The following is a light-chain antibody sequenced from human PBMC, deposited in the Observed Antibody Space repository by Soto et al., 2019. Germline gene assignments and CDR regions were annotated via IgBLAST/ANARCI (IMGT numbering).Light chain of an antibody. CDR3: CSYAGGRTFVV. CDR2: EVN. J-gene: IGLJ3*02. V-gene: IGLV2-23*02. CDR1: SSDIGSYNL. Sequence: QSALAQPASVSGSPGRSVTISCTGTSSDIGSYNLVSWYHHHPGQAPKLVIYEVNKRPSVDSNRFSGSKSGNTASLTIAGLQPEDEGEYYCCSYAGGRTFVVFGGGTKVTVL.